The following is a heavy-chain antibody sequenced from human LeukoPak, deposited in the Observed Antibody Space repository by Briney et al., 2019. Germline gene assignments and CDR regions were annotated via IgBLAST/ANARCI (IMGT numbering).Heavy chain of an antibody. CDR3: ARYSGEFDY. CDR1: GYTFTGYY. V-gene: IGHV1-2*02. J-gene: IGHJ4*02. CDR2: INPNSGGT. D-gene: IGHD7-27*01. Sequence: ASVKVSCKASGYTFTGYYMHWVRQAPGQGLEWMGWINPNSGGTNYAQKFQGRVTMTRDTSISTAYMELSSLRSEDTAVYYCARYSGEFDYWGQGTLVTVSS.